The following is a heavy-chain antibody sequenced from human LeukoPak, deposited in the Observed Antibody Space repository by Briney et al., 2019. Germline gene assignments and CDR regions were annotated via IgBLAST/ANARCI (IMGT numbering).Heavy chain of an antibody. Sequence: PGGSLRLSCAASGFTFSRYWMHWVRQAPGEGLVWVSRMNSDGSNTNYADSVRDRFTISRDNAKNTLYLQMNSLRADDTAVYYCARDICSGIGCYPRAPFDYWGQGTLVTVSS. CDR1: GFTFSRYW. CDR2: MNSDGSNT. CDR3: ARDICSGIGCYPRAPFDY. D-gene: IGHD2-15*01. V-gene: IGHV3-74*01. J-gene: IGHJ4*02.